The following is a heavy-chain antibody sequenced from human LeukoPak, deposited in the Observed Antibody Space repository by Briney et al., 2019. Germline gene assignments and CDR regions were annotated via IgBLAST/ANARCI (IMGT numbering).Heavy chain of an antibody. Sequence: PGGSLRLSCAVSGFTFSKYWMQWVRQAPGKGLVWVSRINSDGSSTTYADSVKGRFTISRDNAKNTLYLQMKSLRAEDTAVYYCVRDLYRIVVVPHYFDYWGQGTLVTVSS. CDR3: VRDLYRIVVVPHYFDY. CDR1: GFTFSKYW. J-gene: IGHJ4*02. CDR2: INSDGSST. D-gene: IGHD3-22*01. V-gene: IGHV3-74*01.